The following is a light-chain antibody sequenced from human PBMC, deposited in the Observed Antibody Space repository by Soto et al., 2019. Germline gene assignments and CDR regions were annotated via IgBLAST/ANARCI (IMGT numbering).Light chain of an antibody. J-gene: IGLJ1*01. V-gene: IGLV1-44*01. CDR1: SSNIGKNT. Sequence: QSVLTQPPSASGTPGQRVTLSCSGGSSNIGKNTVNWYQQLPGTAPKLLIQSDNERPPGVPARFSGSKSGTSGSLAISGLQSEDEADYYCAAWDDSLNGFVFGTGTKLTVL. CDR3: AAWDDSLNGFV. CDR2: SDN.